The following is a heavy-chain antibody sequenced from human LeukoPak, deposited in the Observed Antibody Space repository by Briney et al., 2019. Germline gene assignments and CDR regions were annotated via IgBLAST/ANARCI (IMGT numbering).Heavy chain of an antibody. CDR3: ARDSLGYCSGGSCYSGAFDI. V-gene: IGHV1-69*05. Sequence: SVKVSCKASGGTFSSYAISWVRQAPGQGLEWMGRIIPIFGTANYAQKFQGRVTITTDESTSTAYMELSSLRSEDTALYYCARDSLGYCSGGSCYSGAFDIWGQGTMVTVSS. J-gene: IGHJ3*02. CDR1: GGTFSSYA. D-gene: IGHD2-15*01. CDR2: IIPIFGTA.